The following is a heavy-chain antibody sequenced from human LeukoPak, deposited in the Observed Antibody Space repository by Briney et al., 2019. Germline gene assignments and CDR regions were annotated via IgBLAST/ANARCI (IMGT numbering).Heavy chain of an antibody. CDR2: ISYDGSNK. J-gene: IGHJ4*02. Sequence: GGSLRLSCAASGFTFSSYAMHWVRQAPGKGLEWVAVISYDGSNKYYADSVKGRLTISRDNSKNTLYLQMNSLRAEDTAVYYCARVAVAGHFDYWGQGTLVTVSS. D-gene: IGHD6-19*01. CDR3: ARVAVAGHFDY. CDR1: GFTFSSYA. V-gene: IGHV3-30*04.